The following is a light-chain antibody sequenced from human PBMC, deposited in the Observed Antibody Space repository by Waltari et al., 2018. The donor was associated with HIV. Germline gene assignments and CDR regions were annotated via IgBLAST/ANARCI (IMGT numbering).Light chain of an antibody. CDR2: GKN. CDR3: KTRDRSGNLYV. CDR1: NPRKYY. Sequence: SSELTQDPAVSVALGQPVKITCQGDNPRKYYASWYQQKPGQAPVLVSYGKNRRPSEIPDRFSSSASRNTASLIITGAQAEDEAEYYCKTRDRSGNLYVFGTGTTVTVL. J-gene: IGLJ1*01. V-gene: IGLV3-19*01.